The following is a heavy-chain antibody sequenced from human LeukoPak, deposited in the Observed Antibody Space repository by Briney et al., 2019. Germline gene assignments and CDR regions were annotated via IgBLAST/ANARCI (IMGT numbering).Heavy chain of an antibody. Sequence: TGGSLRLSCVVSGFTFSSCSMNWVRQAPGKGLEWVSYISSSGSTIYYADSVKGRFTISRDNAKNSLYLQMNSLRAEDTAVYYCAREKGGAVAGYYYYGMDVWGQGTTVTVSS. CDR2: ISSSGSTI. V-gene: IGHV3-48*04. CDR3: AREKGGAVAGYYYYGMDV. D-gene: IGHD6-19*01. J-gene: IGHJ6*02. CDR1: GFTFSSCS.